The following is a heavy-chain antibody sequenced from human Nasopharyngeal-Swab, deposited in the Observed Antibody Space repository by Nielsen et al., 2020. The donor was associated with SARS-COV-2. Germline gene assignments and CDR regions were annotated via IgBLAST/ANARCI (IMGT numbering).Heavy chain of an antibody. V-gene: IGHV3-74*01. Sequence: GESLKISCAASGFTFGSYAKSWVRQAPGKGLEWVSGLIEDGSTTYYAESVKGRFTISRDNAKNMLYLQMNNLRPEDTAVYYCARDLGGFGGYWGQGTLATVSS. D-gene: IGHD4-23*01. CDR2: LIEDGSTT. J-gene: IGHJ4*02. CDR3: ARDLGGFGGY. CDR1: GFTFGSYA.